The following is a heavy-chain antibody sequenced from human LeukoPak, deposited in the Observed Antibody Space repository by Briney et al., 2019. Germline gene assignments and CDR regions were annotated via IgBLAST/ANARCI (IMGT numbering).Heavy chain of an antibody. V-gene: IGHV3-15*07. CDR1: GFTFSTYA. CDR3: TTDYPYRIGTGAFDI. CDR2: IKSNTDGATT. D-gene: IGHD3-10*01. J-gene: IGHJ3*02. Sequence: GGSLRLSCAASGFTFSTYAMHWVRQAPGKGLEWVGRIKSNTDGATTDYAAPVKGRFTISREDSKNTLYLQMNSLKTEDTAVYYCTTDYPYRIGTGAFDIWGQGTMVTVSS.